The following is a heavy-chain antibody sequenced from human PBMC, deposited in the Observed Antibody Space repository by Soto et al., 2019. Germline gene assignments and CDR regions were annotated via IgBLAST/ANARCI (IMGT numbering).Heavy chain of an antibody. V-gene: IGHV5-51*01. D-gene: IGHD4-17*01. CDR1: GFSFSKYK. Sequence: GESLKISCEGSGFSFSKYKIGWVRQMPGKGLEWMGIINPGDSDTRYSPSFQGQVTISADKSISTAYLQWSTLKASDTATYYCATSYGASYYYYYGRDVWGQGTRVTVSS. CDR2: INPGDSDT. J-gene: IGHJ6*02. CDR3: ATSYGASYYYYYGRDV.